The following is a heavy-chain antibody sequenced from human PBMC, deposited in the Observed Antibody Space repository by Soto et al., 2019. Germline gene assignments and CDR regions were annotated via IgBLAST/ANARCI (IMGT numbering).Heavy chain of an antibody. CDR3: ARDPGIYYGMDV. Sequence: QVQLVESGGGLVKPGGSLRLSCAASGFTFSDYYMTWIRQVPGKGLEWLSYISSGGITIYYADSVKGRFTVSRDNAKNSMYLQMYKLRVEDTAVYYCARDPGIYYGMDVWGQGPTVTVSS. CDR1: GFTFSDYY. J-gene: IGHJ6*02. CDR2: ISSGGITI. V-gene: IGHV3-11*01.